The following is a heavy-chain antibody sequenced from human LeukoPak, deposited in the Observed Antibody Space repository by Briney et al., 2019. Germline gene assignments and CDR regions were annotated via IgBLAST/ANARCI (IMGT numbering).Heavy chain of an antibody. CDR2: IYYSGST. CDR1: GGSISSYY. CDR3: AGSRWLHRGIDY. Sequence: SETLSLTCTVSGGSISSYYWSWIRQPPGKGLEWIGYIYYSGSTNYNPSLKSRVTISVDTSKNQFSLKLSSVTAADTAVYYCAGSRWLHRGIDYWGRGTLVTVSS. V-gene: IGHV4-59*08. D-gene: IGHD5-24*01. J-gene: IGHJ4*02.